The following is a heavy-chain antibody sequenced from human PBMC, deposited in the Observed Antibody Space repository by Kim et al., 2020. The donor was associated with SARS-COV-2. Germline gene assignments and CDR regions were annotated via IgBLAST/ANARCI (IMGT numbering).Heavy chain of an antibody. CDR2: ISSSGSPL. V-gene: IGHV3-11*01. J-gene: IGHJ4*02. Sequence: GGSLRLSCAASGFTFTDYYMTWIRQAPGKGLEWVSYISSSGSPLYYADSVRGRFTVSTDKARKLGYLQMNNLRAEDTAVYFCARDGGTNEDFWGQGTQVTVSS. D-gene: IGHD2-8*01. CDR3: ARDGGTNEDF. CDR1: GFTFTDYY.